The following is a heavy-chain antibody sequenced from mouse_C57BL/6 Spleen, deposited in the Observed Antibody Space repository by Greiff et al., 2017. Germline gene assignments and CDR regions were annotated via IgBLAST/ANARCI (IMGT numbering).Heavy chain of an antibody. V-gene: IGHV1-69*01. CDR3: AKRRDYYGSSYVRYFDV. CDR1: GYTFTSYW. J-gene: IGHJ1*03. CDR2: IDPSDSYT. Sequence: QVQLQQPGAELVMPGASVKLSCKASGYTFTSYWMHWVKQRPGQGLEWIGEIDPSDSYTNYNQKFKGKSTLTVDKSSSTAYMQLSSLTSEDSAVYYCAKRRDYYGSSYVRYFDVWGTGTTVTVSS. D-gene: IGHD1-1*01.